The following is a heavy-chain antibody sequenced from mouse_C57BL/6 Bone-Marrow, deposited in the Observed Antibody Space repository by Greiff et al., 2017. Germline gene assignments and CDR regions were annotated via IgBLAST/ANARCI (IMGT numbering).Heavy chain of an antibody. CDR2: ISSGGSYT. CDR1: GFTFSSYG. CDR3: ARRGGTWFAY. J-gene: IGHJ3*01. V-gene: IGHV5-6*02. Sequence: EVMLVESGGDLVKPGGSLKLSCAASGFTFSSYGMSWVRQTPDKRLEWVATISSGGSYTYYPDSVKGRFTISRDNAKNALYLQMGSLKSEDTAMYYCARRGGTWFAYWGQGTLVTVSA.